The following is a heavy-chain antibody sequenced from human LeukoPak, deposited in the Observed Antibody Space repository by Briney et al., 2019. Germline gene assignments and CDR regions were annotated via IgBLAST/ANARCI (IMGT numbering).Heavy chain of an antibody. CDR2: IDPTDSYT. J-gene: IGHJ4*02. CDR3: ARSKWELLLDY. D-gene: IGHD1-26*01. V-gene: IGHV5-10-1*01. Sequence: GESLKISCKGSGYSFTSYWISWVRQMPGKGLEWMGRIDPTDSYTNYSPSFQGHVTISADKSISTAYPQWSSLKASDTATYYCARSKWELLLDYWGQGTLVTFSS. CDR1: GYSFTSYW.